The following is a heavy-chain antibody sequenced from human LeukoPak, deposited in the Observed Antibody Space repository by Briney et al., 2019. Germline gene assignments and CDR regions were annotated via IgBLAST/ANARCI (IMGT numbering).Heavy chain of an antibody. V-gene: IGHV4-38-2*01. CDR3: AGSYSNYGSDFDP. CDR2: IYHGGST. D-gene: IGHD4-11*01. Sequence: PSETLSLTCAGSGYSISSVYYWGWIRQPPGEGLEWIGSIYHGGSTYYNPSLKSRATIPVDTSTHQFSLKLSSVTAAATAVYYCAGSYSNYGSDFDPWGQGTLVTVSS. J-gene: IGHJ5*02. CDR1: GYSISSVYY.